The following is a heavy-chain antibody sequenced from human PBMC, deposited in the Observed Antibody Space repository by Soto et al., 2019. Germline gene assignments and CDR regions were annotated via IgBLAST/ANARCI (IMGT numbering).Heavy chain of an antibody. CDR1: GGTFSSYA. V-gene: IGHV1-69*13. CDR2: IIPIFGTA. Sequence: GASVKVSCKASGGTFSSYAISWVRQAPGQGLEWMGGIIPIFGTANYAQKFQGRVTITADESTSTAYMELSSLRSEDTAVYYCARGRYFDWLREIFDYWGQGTLVTVSS. J-gene: IGHJ4*02. D-gene: IGHD3-9*01. CDR3: ARGRYFDWLREIFDY.